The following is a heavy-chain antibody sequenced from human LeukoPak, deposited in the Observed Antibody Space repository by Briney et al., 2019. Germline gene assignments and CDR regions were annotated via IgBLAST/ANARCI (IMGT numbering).Heavy chain of an antibody. D-gene: IGHD5-24*01. V-gene: IGHV1-8*01. J-gene: IGHJ5*02. CDR2: MNPNSGNT. CDR1: GYIFTSYD. CDR3: ARRRDGYNSDWFGP. Sequence: ASVKVSCMASGYIFTSYDITWVRQATGQGLEWMGWMNPNSGNTGYAQKFQGRVTITRDTSITTAYMELSSLRSEDTAVYYCARRRDGYNSDWFGPGSQGTLVTVSS.